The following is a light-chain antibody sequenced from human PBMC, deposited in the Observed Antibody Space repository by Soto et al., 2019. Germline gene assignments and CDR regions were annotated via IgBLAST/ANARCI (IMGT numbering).Light chain of an antibody. V-gene: IGLV2-11*01. CDR1: SGDVGGYNY. J-gene: IGLJ2*01. CDR2: DVA. Sequence: QSALTQPRSVSGSPGQSVTISCTGTSGDVGGYNYVSWYQHHPGKAPRLLIYDVAKRPSGVPDRFSASKSGNTASLTISGVQAEDEAYFYCCSYADSNILVFGGGTKVTVL. CDR3: CSYADSNILV.